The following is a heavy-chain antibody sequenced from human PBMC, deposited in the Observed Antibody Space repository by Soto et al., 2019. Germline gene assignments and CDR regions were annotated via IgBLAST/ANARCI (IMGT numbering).Heavy chain of an antibody. CDR3: ARGPLYYDFWSGYYTTNWFDP. CDR2: MNPNSGNT. J-gene: IGHJ5*02. Sequence: ASVKVSCKASGYTFTSCDINWVRQATGQGLEWMGWMNPNSGNTGYAQKFQGRVTMTRNTSISTAYMELSSLRSEDTAVYYCARGPLYYDFWSGYYTTNWFDPWGQGTLVTVS. D-gene: IGHD3-3*01. V-gene: IGHV1-8*01. CDR1: GYTFTSCD.